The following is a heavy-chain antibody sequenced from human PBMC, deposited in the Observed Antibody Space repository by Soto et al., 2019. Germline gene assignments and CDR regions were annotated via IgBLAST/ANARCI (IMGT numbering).Heavy chain of an antibody. CDR2: IYSGGST. D-gene: IGHD6-13*01. J-gene: IGHJ6*02. V-gene: IGHV3-53*01. CDR3: ARDRGSWYYYGMDV. CDR1: GFTFSMRA. Sequence: PGGSLRLFCEASGFTFSMRAMSWVRQAPGKGLEWVSVIYSGGSTYYADSVKGRFTISRDNSENTLYLQMNSLRAEDTAVYYCARDRGSWYYYGMDVWGQGT.